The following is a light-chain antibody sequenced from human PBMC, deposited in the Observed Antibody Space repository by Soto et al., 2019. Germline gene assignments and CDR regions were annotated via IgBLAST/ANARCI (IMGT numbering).Light chain of an antibody. CDR2: GAS. Sequence: VMTQSPATLSVSPGARVTLSCRASQSVGGSLAWYRQKPGQAPSLLVYGASTRATGIPARFSGSGSGTEFTLTISSLQSDDFAVYFCQQYNNWPPITFGQGTRLEIK. V-gene: IGKV3-15*01. CDR1: QSVGGS. J-gene: IGKJ5*01. CDR3: QQYNNWPPIT.